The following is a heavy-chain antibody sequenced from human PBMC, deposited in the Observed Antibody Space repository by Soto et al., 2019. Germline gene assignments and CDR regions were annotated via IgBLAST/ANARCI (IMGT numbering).Heavy chain of an antibody. CDR2: ISYDGSNK. V-gene: IGHV3-30-3*01. CDR1: GFTFSSYA. CDR3: ARDTYGSGFFDY. J-gene: IGHJ4*02. D-gene: IGHD3-10*01. Sequence: QVQLVESGGGVVQPGRSLRLSCAASGFTFSSYAMHWVRQAPGKGLEWVAVISYDGSNKYYADSVKGRFTISRDNSKNTLYLQMNSLRAEDTAVYYCARDTYGSGFFDYWGQGTLVTVSS.